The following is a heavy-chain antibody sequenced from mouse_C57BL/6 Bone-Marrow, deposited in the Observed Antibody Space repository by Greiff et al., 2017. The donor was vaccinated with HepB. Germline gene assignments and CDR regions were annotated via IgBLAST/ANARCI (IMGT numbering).Heavy chain of an antibody. CDR1: GFTFTDYY. Sequence: VHVKQSGPVLVKPGPSVKISCKASGFTFTDYYMHWVKQSHGKSLEWIGLVYPYNGGTSYNQKFKGKATLTVDTSSSTAYMELNSLTSEDSAVYYCARDGSSYNWYFDVWGTGTTVTVSS. D-gene: IGHD1-1*01. CDR3: ARDGSSYNWYFDV. V-gene: IGHV1-36*01. CDR2: VYPYNGGT. J-gene: IGHJ1*03.